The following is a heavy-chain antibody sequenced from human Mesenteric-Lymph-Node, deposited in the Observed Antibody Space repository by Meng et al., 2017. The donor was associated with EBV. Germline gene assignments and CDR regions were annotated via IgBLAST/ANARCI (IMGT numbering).Heavy chain of an antibody. V-gene: IGHV7-4-1*02. D-gene: IGHD2-21*02. CDR3: ARDSEGNDLSFDY. Sequence: VQYGSELKKLGAALQVSRKASGYTFNNAALNWVRQAPGQGLEWLGWININTGNQTYAPGFAGRYVFFLDASVSTAYLQISSLKADDSAVYYCARDSEGNDLSFDYWGQGTLVTVSS. J-gene: IGHJ4*02. CDR1: GYTFNNAA. CDR2: ININTGNQ.